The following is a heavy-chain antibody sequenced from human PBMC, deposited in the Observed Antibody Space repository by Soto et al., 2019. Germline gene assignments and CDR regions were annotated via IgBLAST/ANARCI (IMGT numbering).Heavy chain of an antibody. CDR1: GYSFTTYW. J-gene: IGHJ3*02. CDR3: ARLLLRLGSTSPDDVLDI. Sequence: GESLKISCKGSGYSFTTYWIGWVRQMPGKGLEWMGIIYPGDSDTRYSPSFQGQVTMSADKSISTAYLQWSSLKASDTAMYYCARLLLRLGSTSPDDVLDIWGQGTMVTVSS. CDR2: IYPGDSDT. D-gene: IGHD1-26*01. V-gene: IGHV5-51*01.